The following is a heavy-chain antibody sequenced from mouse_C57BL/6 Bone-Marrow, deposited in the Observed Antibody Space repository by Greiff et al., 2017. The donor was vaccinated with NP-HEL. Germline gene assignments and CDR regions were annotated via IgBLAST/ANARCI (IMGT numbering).Heavy chain of an antibody. Sequence: QVQLQQPGAELVKPGASVKMSCKASGYTFTSYWMHWVKQRPGQGLEWIGYINPSSGYTKYNQKFKDKATLTADKSSSTAYMQLSSLTYEDSAVYYCARYYIWYFDVWGTGTTVTVSS. J-gene: IGHJ1*03. CDR2: INPSSGYT. D-gene: IGHD2-12*01. CDR1: GYTFTSYW. V-gene: IGHV1-7*01. CDR3: ARYYIWYFDV.